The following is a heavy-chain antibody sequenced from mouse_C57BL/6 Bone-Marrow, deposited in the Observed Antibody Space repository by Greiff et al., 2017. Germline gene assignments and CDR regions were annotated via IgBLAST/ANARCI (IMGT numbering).Heavy chain of an antibody. J-gene: IGHJ4*01. CDR2: ISSGSSTI. V-gene: IGHV5-17*01. CDR1: GFTFSDYG. Sequence: EVMLVESGGGLVKPGGSLKLSCAASGFTFSDYGMHWVRQAPEKGLEWVAYISSGSSTIYYADTVKGRFTISSDNAKNTLFLQMTSLRSEDTAMYYCARYYYGSRGYAMDYWGQGTSVTVSS. CDR3: ARYYYGSRGYAMDY. D-gene: IGHD1-1*01.